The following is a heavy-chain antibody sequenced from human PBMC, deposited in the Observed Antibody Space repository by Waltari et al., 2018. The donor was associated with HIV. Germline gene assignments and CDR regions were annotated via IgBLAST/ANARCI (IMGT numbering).Heavy chain of an antibody. CDR2: INHSGST. J-gene: IGHJ3*02. CDR1: GGSFSGYY. V-gene: IGHV4-34*01. CDR3: ARGLTRDREGAFDI. D-gene: IGHD1-1*01. Sequence: QVQLQQWGAGLLKPSETLSLTCAVYGGSFSGYYCSWIRQPPGKGLEWIGEINHSGSTNYNPSLKSRVTISVDTSKNQFSLKLSSVTAADTAVYYCARGLTRDREGAFDIWGQGTMVTVSS.